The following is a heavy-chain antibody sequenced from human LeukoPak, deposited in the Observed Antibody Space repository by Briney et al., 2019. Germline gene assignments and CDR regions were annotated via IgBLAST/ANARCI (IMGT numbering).Heavy chain of an antibody. Sequence: PGGSLRLSCAASGFTFSDYYMSRIRQAPGKGLEWVSAISGSGGSTYYADSVKGRFTISRDNSKNTLYLQMNSLRAEDTAVYYCASIAVAGKGVNWFDPWGQGTLVTVSS. CDR3: ASIAVAGKGVNWFDP. J-gene: IGHJ5*02. V-gene: IGHV3-23*01. CDR2: ISGSGGST. D-gene: IGHD6-19*01. CDR1: GFTFSDYY.